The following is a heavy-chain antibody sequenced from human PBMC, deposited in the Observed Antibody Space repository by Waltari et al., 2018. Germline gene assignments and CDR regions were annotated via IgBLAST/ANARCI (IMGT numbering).Heavy chain of an antibody. D-gene: IGHD3-3*01. J-gene: IGHJ5*02. CDR3: ARGIPLSSGYLNNWFDP. V-gene: IGHV4-61*02. Sequence: QVQLQESGPGLVKPSQTLSLTCSVSGDSIRSGSYHWSWIRQPAGKGLAWIGRVSTNGNTGYNRSLGRRVTISLGTSNKQYSLKLHSVTAADTAVYYCARGIPLSSGYLNNWFDPWGQGTLVTVSS. CDR2: VSTNGNT. CDR1: GDSIRSGSYH.